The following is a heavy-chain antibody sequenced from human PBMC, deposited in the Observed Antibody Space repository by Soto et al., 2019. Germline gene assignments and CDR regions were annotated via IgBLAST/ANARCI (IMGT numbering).Heavy chain of an antibody. CDR1: GFTLSGYS. V-gene: IGHV3-48*01. CDR3: ARILEWLTNMDV. J-gene: IGHJ6*03. D-gene: IGHD3-3*01. CDR2: ISSSSGSI. Sequence: GGSLRLSCAASGFTLSGYSMNWVRQAPGKGLEWVAYISSSSGSIYYADSVKGRFSISRDNAKNSLYLQMNSLRAEDTALYYCARILEWLTNMDVWGKGTTVTVSS.